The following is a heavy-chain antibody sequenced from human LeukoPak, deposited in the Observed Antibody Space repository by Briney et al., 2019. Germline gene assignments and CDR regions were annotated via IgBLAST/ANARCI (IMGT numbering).Heavy chain of an antibody. CDR2: ISNSGGST. CDR1: GFTFSSYA. D-gene: IGHD6-13*01. J-gene: IGHJ4*02. Sequence: GGSLRLSCAASGFTFSSYAINWVRQAPRKGLEWVSGISNSGGSTYYADSVKGRFTVSRDNSKNTLYLRMNGLRAEDTAVYYCAKSRTHVAGTPIDYWVQGTLVTVSS. CDR3: AKSRTHVAGTPIDY. V-gene: IGHV3-23*01.